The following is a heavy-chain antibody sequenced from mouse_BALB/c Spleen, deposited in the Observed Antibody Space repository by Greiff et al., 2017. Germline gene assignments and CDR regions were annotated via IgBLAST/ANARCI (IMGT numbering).Heavy chain of an antibody. D-gene: IGHD2-4*01. CDR3: ARDYYDYVYFDV. J-gene: IGHJ1*01. CDR2: ISYSGST. Sequence: EVKLVESGPGLVKPSQSLSLTCTVTGYSITSDYAWNWIRQFPGNKLEWMGYISYSGSTSYNPSLKSRISITRDTSKNQFFLQLNSVTTEDTATYYCARDYYDYVYFDVWGAGTTVTVSS. V-gene: IGHV3-2*02. CDR1: GYSITSDYA.